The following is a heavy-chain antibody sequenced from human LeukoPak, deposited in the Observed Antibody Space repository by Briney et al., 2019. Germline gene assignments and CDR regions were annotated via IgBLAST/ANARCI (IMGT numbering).Heavy chain of an antibody. D-gene: IGHD3-9*01. J-gene: IGHJ1*01. CDR2: ISGSGGST. Sequence: GGSLRLSCAASGFTFSSYAMSWVRQAPGKGLEWASAISGSGGSTYYADSVKGRFTISRDNSKNTLYLQMNSLRAEDTAVYYCASIVVLTGMGWYFQYWGQGTLVSVSS. CDR1: GFTFSSYA. CDR3: ASIVVLTGMGWYFQY. V-gene: IGHV3-23*01.